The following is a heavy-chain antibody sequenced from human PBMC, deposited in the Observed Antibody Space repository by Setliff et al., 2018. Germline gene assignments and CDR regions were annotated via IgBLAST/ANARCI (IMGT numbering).Heavy chain of an antibody. Sequence: HPGGSLRLSCGASGFTYNNDWVSWVRQAPGKGLEWLASINPDGSEKYYVDSVKGRFTISRDNAKNSLSLQMNSLRAEDTAVYYCARYSSGWFFDYWGQGTPVTVSS. V-gene: IGHV3-7*01. J-gene: IGHJ4*02. CDR3: ARYSSGWFFDY. D-gene: IGHD6-19*01. CDR1: GFTYNNDW. CDR2: INPDGSEK.